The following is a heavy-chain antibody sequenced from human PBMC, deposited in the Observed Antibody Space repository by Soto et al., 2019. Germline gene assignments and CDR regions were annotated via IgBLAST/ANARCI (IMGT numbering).Heavy chain of an antibody. CDR3: ARAHYDSDAFDF. D-gene: IGHD3-22*01. J-gene: IGHJ3*01. CDR2: ISPGRGTT. CDR1: GYTFTTNF. V-gene: IGHV1-46*03. Sequence: VQLVQSGAEVKKPGASVKISCKASGYTFTTNFIHWIRQAPGQGLEWVGIISPGRGTTVYAQKFQGRVTMTRDTSTSTVYMELRNLRSEDTAVFYCARAHYDSDAFDFWGQGTMVIVSS.